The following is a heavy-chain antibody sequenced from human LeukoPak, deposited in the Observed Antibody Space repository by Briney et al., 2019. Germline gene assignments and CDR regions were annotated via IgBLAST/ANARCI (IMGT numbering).Heavy chain of an antibody. CDR1: GCTLSSYA. D-gene: IGHD6-19*01. CDR2: IIPIFGTA. Sequence: SVKVSCKASGCTLSSYAISWVRQAPGQGLEWMGRIIPIFGTANYAQKFQGRVTITTDESTSTAYMELSSLRSEETAVYCCAREVAGYYFDYWGQGTLVTVSS. CDR3: AREVAGYYFDY. J-gene: IGHJ4*02. V-gene: IGHV1-69*05.